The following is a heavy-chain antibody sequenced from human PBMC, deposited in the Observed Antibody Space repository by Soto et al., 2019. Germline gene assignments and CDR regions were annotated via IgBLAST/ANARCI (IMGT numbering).Heavy chain of an antibody. Sequence: SETLSLTCAVSGVSISSSHWWTWVRQPPEKGLQWIGEMHHSGATNYHPSLKSRMTTSVDKAKNQFSLQMTSVTAADTAVYYCARLGAYYQSLDPWGPGTLVTVS. CDR3: ARLGAYYQSLDP. D-gene: IGHD3-10*01. J-gene: IGHJ5*02. CDR1: GVSISSSHW. CDR2: MHHSGAT. V-gene: IGHV4-4*02.